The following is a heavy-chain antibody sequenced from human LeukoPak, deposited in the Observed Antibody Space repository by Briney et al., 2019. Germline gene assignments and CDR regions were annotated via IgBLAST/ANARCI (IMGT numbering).Heavy chain of an antibody. J-gene: IGHJ4*02. CDR2: INQDGGEK. Sequence: GGSLRLSCAASGFRFSTYWMNWVRQAPGKGLEWVASINQDGGEKYYVDSVKGRFTISRDNAKNSLYLQMNSLGAEDTAVYYCARTREYWGQGTLVTVSS. CDR1: GFRFSTYW. CDR3: ARTREY. V-gene: IGHV3-7*05. D-gene: IGHD5-24*01.